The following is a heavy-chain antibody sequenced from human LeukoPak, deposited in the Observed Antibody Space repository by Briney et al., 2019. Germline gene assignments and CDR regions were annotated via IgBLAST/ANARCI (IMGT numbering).Heavy chain of an antibody. CDR1: GGSFSGYY. J-gene: IGHJ3*02. D-gene: IGHD3-3*01. CDR3: AGGRTYYDFWSGYFAFDI. CDR2: INHSGST. V-gene: IGHV4-34*01. Sequence: SETLSLTCAVYGGSFSGYYWSWIRQPPGKGLEWIGEINHSGSTNYNPSLKSRVTISVDTSKNQFSLKLSSVTAADTAVYYCAGGRTYYDFWSGYFAFDIWGQGTMVTVSS.